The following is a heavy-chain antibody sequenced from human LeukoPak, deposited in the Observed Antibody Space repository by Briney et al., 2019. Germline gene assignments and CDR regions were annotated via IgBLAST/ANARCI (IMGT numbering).Heavy chain of an antibody. D-gene: IGHD6-13*01. J-gene: IGHJ6*03. Sequence: ASVKVSCKASGYTFTGYYMHWVRQAPGQGLEWMGWINPNSGGTNYAQKFQGRVTMTRDTSISTAYMELSRLRSDDTAVYYCARGQDSSSWYYYYYMDVWGKGTTVTVSS. CDR1: GYTFTGYY. CDR2: INPNSGGT. V-gene: IGHV1-2*02. CDR3: ARGQDSSSWYYYYYMDV.